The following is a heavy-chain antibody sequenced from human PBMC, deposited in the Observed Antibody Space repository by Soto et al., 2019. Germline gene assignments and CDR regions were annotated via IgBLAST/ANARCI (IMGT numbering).Heavy chain of an antibody. V-gene: IGHV4-30-2*02. D-gene: IGHD6-6*01. Sequence: SETMSVTCAVSGGSISATGYSWICIRQPPGGGLECIGYICHSGGTYYNPSLKSRVTISVDTSKNQFSLKLSSVTAADTAVYFCARRPIASRPSWFDPWGPGTLVTVSS. J-gene: IGHJ5*02. CDR3: ARRPIASRPSWFDP. CDR2: ICHSGGT. CDR1: GGSISATGYS.